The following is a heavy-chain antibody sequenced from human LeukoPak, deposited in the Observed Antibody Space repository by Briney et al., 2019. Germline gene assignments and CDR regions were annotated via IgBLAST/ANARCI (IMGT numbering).Heavy chain of an antibody. CDR1: GFTFSNYW. CDR2: IKTDGTKQ. CDR3: ARDGIDGFIDY. J-gene: IGHJ4*02. D-gene: IGHD5-24*01. V-gene: IGHV3-7*01. Sequence: GGSLRLSCAASGFTFSNYWLSWVRQAPGKGLEWVANIKTDGTKQYYVDSVKGRFPISRDNAKNSLYLQMNSLRAEDTGVYYCARDGIDGFIDYWGQGTLVTVSS.